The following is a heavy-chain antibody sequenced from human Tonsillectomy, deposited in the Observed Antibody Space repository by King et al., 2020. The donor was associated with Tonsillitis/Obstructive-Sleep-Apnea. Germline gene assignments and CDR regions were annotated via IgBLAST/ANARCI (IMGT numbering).Heavy chain of an antibody. V-gene: IGHV3-21*01. Sequence: VQLVESGGGLVKPGGCLRLSCAASGFTFSSYSMNWVRQAAGKGLEWVSSISDSSSYIYYADSVKGRFTISRDNANNSLYLQMNSLRAEDTAVYYCAREVSEACEIWGQGTMVTVSS. J-gene: IGHJ3*02. CDR1: GFTFSSYS. CDR3: AREVSEACEI. CDR2: ISDSSSYI.